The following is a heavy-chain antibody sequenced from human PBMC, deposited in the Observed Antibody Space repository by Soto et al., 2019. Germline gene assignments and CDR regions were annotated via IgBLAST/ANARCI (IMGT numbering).Heavy chain of an antibody. Sequence: EVQLVESGEGLIQPGGSLRLSCAASGFSFNTYAMNWVRQAPGKGLEWISYISSSSSRIYYADSVKGRFTLSRDNAKNSLYLQMNSLRAEDTAVYYCASDPGIAAAGMDYWGQGTLVTVSS. V-gene: IGHV3-48*04. CDR1: GFSFNTYA. D-gene: IGHD6-25*01. CDR3: ASDPGIAAAGMDY. J-gene: IGHJ4*02. CDR2: ISSSSSRI.